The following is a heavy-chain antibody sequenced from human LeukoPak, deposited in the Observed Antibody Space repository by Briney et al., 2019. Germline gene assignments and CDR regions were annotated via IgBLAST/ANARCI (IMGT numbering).Heavy chain of an antibody. CDR1: GYTFPSYF. CDR2: INPTGGST. V-gene: IGHV1-46*01. CDR3: ARTAARRFDY. Sequence: RASVNVSCKASGYTFPSYFMHWVRQAPGQGLEWMGIINPTGGSTTYAQKFQGRVTMTRDTSTSTVYMELSSLRSDDTAVYYCARTAARRFDYWGQGTLVTVSS. D-gene: IGHD6-6*01. J-gene: IGHJ4*02.